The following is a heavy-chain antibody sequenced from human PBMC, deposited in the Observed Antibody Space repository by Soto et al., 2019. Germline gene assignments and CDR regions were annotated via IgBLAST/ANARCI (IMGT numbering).Heavy chain of an antibody. J-gene: IGHJ1*01. D-gene: IGHD1-26*01. CDR1: GFAFSDYY. CDR3: ARATQYNGTYYVYFQH. Sequence: QMQLVESGGGSVKPGGSLRLSCAASGFAFSDYYMNWIRQAPGKGLEWVSYISPSGRTIYYADSVKGRFTVSRDNANNSLFLQLNNLRAEDTAVYYCARATQYNGTYYVYFQHWGLGTLVTVSS. V-gene: IGHV3-11*01. CDR2: ISPSGRTI.